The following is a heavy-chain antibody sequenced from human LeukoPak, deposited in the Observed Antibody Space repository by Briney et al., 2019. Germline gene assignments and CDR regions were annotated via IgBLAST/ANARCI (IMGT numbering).Heavy chain of an antibody. CDR3: AKDRGYCTNGVCYRSFDY. J-gene: IGHJ4*02. CDR2: ISGSGGST. CDR1: GFTFSSYA. D-gene: IGHD2-8*01. Sequence: GGSLRLSCAASGFTFSSYAMSWVRQAPGKGLEWVSAISGSGGSTYYADSVKGRFTISRDHSKNTLYLQMNSLRAEDTAVYYFAKDRGYCTNGVCYRSFDYWGEGTLVSVSS. V-gene: IGHV3-23*01.